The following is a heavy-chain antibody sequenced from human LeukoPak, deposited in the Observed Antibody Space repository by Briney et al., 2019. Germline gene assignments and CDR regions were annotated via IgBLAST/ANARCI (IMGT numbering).Heavy chain of an antibody. J-gene: IGHJ4*02. CDR1: GDSINSNY. V-gene: IGHV4-59*01. Sequence: SETLSLTCSVSGDSINSNYWSWLRQPPGKGLEWIGYIYYGGSTNYNPSLTSRVSMSVDTSKNQFSLNLSSVTAADTAVYYCARAWGAGGNDYWGQGTLVTVSS. CDR3: ARAWGAGGNDY. CDR2: IYYGGST. D-gene: IGHD3-16*01.